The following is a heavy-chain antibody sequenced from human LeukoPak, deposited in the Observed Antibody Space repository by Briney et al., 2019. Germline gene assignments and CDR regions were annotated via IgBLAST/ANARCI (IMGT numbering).Heavy chain of an antibody. CDR1: GYTFTGYY. J-gene: IGHJ4*02. CDR3: ARAGIVATIWLLTNDY. Sequence: ASVKVSCKASGYTFTGYYMHWVRQAPGQGLEWMGWINPNSGGTNYAQKFQGRVTMTRDTSISTAYMELSRLRSDDTAVYYCARAGIVATIWLLTNDYWGQGTLVTVSS. V-gene: IGHV1-2*02. D-gene: IGHD5-12*01. CDR2: INPNSGGT.